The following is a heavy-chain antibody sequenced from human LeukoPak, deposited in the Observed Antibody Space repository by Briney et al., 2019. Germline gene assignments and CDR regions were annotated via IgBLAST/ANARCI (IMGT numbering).Heavy chain of an antibody. CDR1: GYTFTSYA. CDR3: ARSRVVALYYFDY. D-gene: IGHD2-21*01. V-gene: IGHV1-3*03. J-gene: IGHJ4*02. CDR2: INAGNGNT. Sequence: GASVKVSCKASGYTFTSYAMHWVRQAPGQRLEWMGWINAGNGNTKYSQEFQGRVTITRDTSASTAYMELSSLRSEDMAVYYCARSRVVALYYFDYWGQGTLVTVSS.